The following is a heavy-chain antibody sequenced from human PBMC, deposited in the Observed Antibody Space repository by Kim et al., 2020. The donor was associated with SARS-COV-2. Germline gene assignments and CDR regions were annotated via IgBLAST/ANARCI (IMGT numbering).Heavy chain of an antibody. V-gene: IGHV4-39*07. Sequence: SETLSLTCTVSGGSISSSSYYWGWIRQPPGKGLEWIGSIYYSGSTYYNPSLKSRVTISVDTSKNQFSLKLSSVTAADTAVYYCARKKEDTAMVGEDWYFDLWGRGTLVTVSS. J-gene: IGHJ2*01. CDR2: IYYSGST. D-gene: IGHD5-18*01. CDR1: GGSISSSSYY. CDR3: ARKKEDTAMVGEDWYFDL.